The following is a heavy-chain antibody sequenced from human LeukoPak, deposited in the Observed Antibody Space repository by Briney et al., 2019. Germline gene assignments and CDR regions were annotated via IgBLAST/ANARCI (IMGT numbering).Heavy chain of an antibody. D-gene: IGHD3-22*01. CDR1: GFTFDDYA. CDR3: AKDRYSYDSSGYFAY. Sequence: GGSLRLSCAASGFTFDDYAMHWVRQAPGKGLEWVSGISWNSGSIGYAESVKGRFTISRDNAKNSLYLQMNSLITEDTAFYYCAKDRYSYDSSGYFAYWGQGTLVTVPS. CDR2: ISWNSGSI. V-gene: IGHV3-9*01. J-gene: IGHJ4*02.